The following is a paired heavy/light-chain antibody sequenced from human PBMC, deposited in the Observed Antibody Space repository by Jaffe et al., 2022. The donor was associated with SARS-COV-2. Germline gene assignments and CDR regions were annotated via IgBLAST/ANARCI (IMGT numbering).Heavy chain of an antibody. CDR1: GFTFDDYA. CDR2: ISWDGGST. D-gene: IGHD6-25*01. CDR3: AKDSVYMDV. J-gene: IGHJ6*03. V-gene: IGHV3-43D*03. Sequence: EVQLVESGGVVVQPGGSLRLSCAASGFTFDDYAMHWVRQAPGKGLEWISFISWDGGSTYYADSVTGRFTISRDNSKNSLFLQMTSLKPEDTALYYCAKDSVYMDVWGKGTTVTVSS.
Light chain of an antibody. CDR2: GAS. CDR1: QSVSTN. Sequence: EIVMTQSPDTLSVSPGGSATLSCRASQSVSTNLAWYQQKPGQAPRLLIYGASTRATGIPARFRGGASGTEFTLTISSLQSEDFAVYYCLQYHNWWTFGQGTKVEI. V-gene: IGKV3-15*01. J-gene: IGKJ1*01. CDR3: LQYHNWWT.